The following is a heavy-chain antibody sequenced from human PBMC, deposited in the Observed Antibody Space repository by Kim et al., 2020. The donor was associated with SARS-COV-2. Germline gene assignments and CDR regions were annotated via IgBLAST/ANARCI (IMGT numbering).Heavy chain of an antibody. D-gene: IGHD3-10*01. Sequence: TRYSPSFQGQVTISADKSISTAYLQWSSLKASDTAMYYCARHGFGLGYYGMDVWGQGTTVTDSS. CDR2: T. CDR3: ARHGFGLGYYGMDV. V-gene: IGHV5-51*01. J-gene: IGHJ6*02.